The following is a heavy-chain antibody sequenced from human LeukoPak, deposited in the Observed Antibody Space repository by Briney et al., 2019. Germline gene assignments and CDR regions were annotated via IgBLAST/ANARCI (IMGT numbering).Heavy chain of an antibody. Sequence: PSETLSLTCAVYGGSFSGYYWSWLRQPPGKGREWVGEINHSGSTNYNPSLKSGVTISVDTSKNQFSLKLSSVTAADTAVYYCARGRGTTVTYYYYYMDVWGKGTTVTVSS. CDR2: INHSGST. V-gene: IGHV4-34*01. CDR1: GGSFSGYY. CDR3: ARGRGTTVTYYYYYMDV. D-gene: IGHD4-17*01. J-gene: IGHJ6*03.